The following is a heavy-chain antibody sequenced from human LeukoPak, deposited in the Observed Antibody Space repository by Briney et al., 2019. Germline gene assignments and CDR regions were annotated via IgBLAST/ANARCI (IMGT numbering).Heavy chain of an antibody. Sequence: GGSLRLSCAASGFTITNYWMHWVRQAAGKGLVWVSRNADSVKGRFTISRDNAKNTLYLQMNSLRAEDTAVYYCARAMPHDNWFDPWGQGSLVTVSS. D-gene: IGHD2-2*01. J-gene: IGHJ5*02. CDR3: ARAMPHDNWFDP. V-gene: IGHV3-74*01. CDR1: GFTITNYW.